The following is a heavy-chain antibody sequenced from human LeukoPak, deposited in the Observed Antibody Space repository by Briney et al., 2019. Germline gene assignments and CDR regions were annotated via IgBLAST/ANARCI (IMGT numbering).Heavy chain of an antibody. Sequence: PSETLSLTCTVSGGSISSSSYYWGWIRQPPGKGLEWIGSIYYSGSTYYNPSLKSRVTISVDTSKNQFSLKLSSVTAADTAVYYCARHGGIVAAGTGWFDPWGQGTLVTVSS. D-gene: IGHD6-13*01. CDR1: GGSISSSSYY. CDR3: ARHGGIVAAGTGWFDP. V-gene: IGHV4-39*01. CDR2: IYYSGST. J-gene: IGHJ5*02.